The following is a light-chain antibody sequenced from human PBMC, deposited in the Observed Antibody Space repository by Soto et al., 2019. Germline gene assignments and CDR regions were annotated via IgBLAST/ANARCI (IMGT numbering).Light chain of an antibody. CDR1: QSVSSY. CDR2: DAS. J-gene: IGKJ2*01. Sequence: EIVLTQSPATLSLSPGERATLSCRASQSVSSYLAWYQHKPCQAPRLLIYDASNRATGIPARFSGSRSGTAFTLTISSLEPEDFAVYYCQQRSNWPPYTFGQGTKLEIK. V-gene: IGKV3-11*01. CDR3: QQRSNWPPYT.